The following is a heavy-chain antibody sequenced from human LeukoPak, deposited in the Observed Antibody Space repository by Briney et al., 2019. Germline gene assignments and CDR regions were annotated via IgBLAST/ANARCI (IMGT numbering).Heavy chain of an antibody. CDR2: IYYSGST. J-gene: IGHJ3*02. D-gene: IGHD3-16*02. V-gene: IGHV4-61*01. Sequence: PSETLSLTCTVSGYSISSGYYWSWIRQPPGKGLEWIGYIYYSGSTNYNPSLKSRVTISVDTSKNQFSLKLSSVTAADTAVYYCARDVDMITFGGVIAKTVGAFDIWGQGTMVTVSS. CDR3: ARDVDMITFGGVIAKTVGAFDI. CDR1: GYSISSGYY.